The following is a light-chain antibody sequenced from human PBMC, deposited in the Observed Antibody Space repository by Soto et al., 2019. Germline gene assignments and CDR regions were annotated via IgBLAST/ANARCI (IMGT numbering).Light chain of an antibody. V-gene: IGLV2-14*03. CDR2: DVS. CDR3: SSYRSSSTLYV. J-gene: IGLJ1*01. Sequence: QSALTQPASVSGSPGQAITISCTGTSSDVGGYNYVSWYQHHPGRAPKLMIYDVSNRPSGVSNRFSGSKSGNTASLTISGLQSEEEADYYCSSYRSSSTLYVFGTGTKLTVL. CDR1: SSDVGGYNY.